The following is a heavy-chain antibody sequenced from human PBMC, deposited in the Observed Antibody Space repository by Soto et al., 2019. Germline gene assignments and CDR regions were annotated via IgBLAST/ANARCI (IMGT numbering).Heavy chain of an antibody. D-gene: IGHD3-16*01. CDR1: GGSISSSSYY. CDR2: IYYSGST. J-gene: IGHJ4*02. Sequence: SETLSLTCTVSGGSISSSSYYWGWIRQPPGKGLEWVGSIYYSGSTYYNPSLKSRVTISVDTSKNQFSLKLSSVTAADTAVYYCARFDYAQLFDYWGQGTLVTVSS. CDR3: ARFDYAQLFDY. V-gene: IGHV4-39*01.